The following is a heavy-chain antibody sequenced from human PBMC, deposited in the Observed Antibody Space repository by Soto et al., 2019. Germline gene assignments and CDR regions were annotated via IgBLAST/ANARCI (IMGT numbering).Heavy chain of an antibody. V-gene: IGHV3-23*01. CDR2: VTGSGSNT. D-gene: IGHD3-10*01. CDR3: VAPGLYASGSHLVPFDS. Sequence: PGGSLRLSCAASGFTFNNYAMTWVRQAPGKGLEWVSTVTGSGSNTYYAESVKGRLTVSRDNSKNTVYLQLNSLRGEDTAVYYCVAPGLYASGSHLVPFDSWGQGTLVTVSS. J-gene: IGHJ5*02. CDR1: GFTFNNYA.